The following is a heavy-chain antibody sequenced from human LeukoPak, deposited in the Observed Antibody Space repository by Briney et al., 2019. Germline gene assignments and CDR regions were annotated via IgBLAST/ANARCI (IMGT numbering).Heavy chain of an antibody. CDR2: ISYDGSNK. D-gene: IGHD6-13*01. Sequence: GGSLRLSCAASGFTFSSYAMHWVRQAPGKGLEWVALISYDGSNKYYADSVKGRFTISRDNSKNTLYLQMNSLRAEDTAVYYCAKWRQQQLDPEGYWGQGTLVTVSS. CDR3: AKWRQQQLDPEGY. J-gene: IGHJ4*02. CDR1: GFTFSSYA. V-gene: IGHV3-30*18.